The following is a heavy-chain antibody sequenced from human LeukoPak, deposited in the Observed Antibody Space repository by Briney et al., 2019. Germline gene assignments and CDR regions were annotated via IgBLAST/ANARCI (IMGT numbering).Heavy chain of an antibody. V-gene: IGHV4-31*03. J-gene: IGHJ4*02. CDR3: ARSSSSPRLDY. CDR1: RGSISSGAYY. Sequence: SETLSLTCTVSRGSISSGAYYWSWIRQHPGKGLEWLGYIYHNGSTYYNPSLASRISILLDPSKNQFSLKLSSVTAADTALYYCARSSSSPRLDYWGQGTLVTVSA. D-gene: IGHD6-6*01. CDR2: IYHNGST.